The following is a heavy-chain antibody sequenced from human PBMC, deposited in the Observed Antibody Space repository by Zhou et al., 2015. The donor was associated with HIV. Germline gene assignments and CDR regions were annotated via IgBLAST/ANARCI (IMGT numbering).Heavy chain of an antibody. CDR2: ITPVLGTS. V-gene: IGHV1-69*06. J-gene: IGHJ6*02. Sequence: QLQLVQSGAELKKPGSSVKVSCKASGGTFITYAINWMRQAPGQGLEWMGGITPVLGTSKDAQKFQGRVTITADKSTSTAYMELSSLRSEDTAVYYCAGYYYGMDVWGQGTTVTVSS. CDR1: GGTFITYA. CDR3: AGYYYGMDV.